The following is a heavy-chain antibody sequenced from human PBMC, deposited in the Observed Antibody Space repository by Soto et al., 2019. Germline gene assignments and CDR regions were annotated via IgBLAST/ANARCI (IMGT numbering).Heavy chain of an antibody. Sequence: QVQLVQSGAEVKKPGASVKVSCKASGYTFTSYGISWVRQAPGHGLEWMGWINVYNGNTYYAQKFQGIVTMTTVTSTSTAYMDLRSLRSDDTAVYYCAIDVGYALIDYWGQGTLVTVSS. J-gene: IGHJ4*02. CDR2: INVYNGNT. CDR1: GYTFTSYG. D-gene: IGHD5-18*01. V-gene: IGHV1-18*01. CDR3: AIDVGYALIDY.